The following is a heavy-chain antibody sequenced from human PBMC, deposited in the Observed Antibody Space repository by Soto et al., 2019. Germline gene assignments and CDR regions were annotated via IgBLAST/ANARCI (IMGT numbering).Heavy chain of an antibody. V-gene: IGHV4-59*12. Sequence: SETLSLTCTVSGVSISSYSLTWNWQPPGKGLELIVYIYYSGSTYYNPSLKSRVTISVDTSKNQFSLKLSSVTAADTAVYYCARERPDGARLDSWGQGTLVTVS. D-gene: IGHD6-6*01. J-gene: IGHJ5*01. CDR3: ARERPDGARLDS. CDR2: IYYSGST. CDR1: GVSISSYS.